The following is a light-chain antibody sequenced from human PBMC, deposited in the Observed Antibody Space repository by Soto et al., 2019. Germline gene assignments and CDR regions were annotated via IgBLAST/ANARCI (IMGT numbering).Light chain of an antibody. V-gene: IGKV3-15*01. CDR1: QSVSSN. J-gene: IGKJ1*01. CDR2: GAS. CDR3: QQYYHWPRT. Sequence: EIVMTQSPATLSVSPGERATLSCRASQSVSSNLAWYQQKPGQAPRLLIYGASTRATGIPARFSGSGSGTEFTLTITSLQSEDSAVYYCQQYYHWPRTFGQGTKVDIK.